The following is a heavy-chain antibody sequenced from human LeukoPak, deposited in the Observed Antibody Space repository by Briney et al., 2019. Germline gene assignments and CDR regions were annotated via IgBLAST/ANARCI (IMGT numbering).Heavy chain of an antibody. V-gene: IGHV4-34*01. Sequence: SETLSLTCGVYGGSFSGYQWSWIRQPPGKGLEWIGEVNLQGSTNYNPSLMGRVAIAVDTSENHISLQLTSVTAADTAVYYCAREGGPYRPLDYSGQGTLVTVSS. CDR2: VNLQGST. J-gene: IGHJ4*02. CDR1: GGSFSGYQ. CDR3: AREGGPYRPLDY.